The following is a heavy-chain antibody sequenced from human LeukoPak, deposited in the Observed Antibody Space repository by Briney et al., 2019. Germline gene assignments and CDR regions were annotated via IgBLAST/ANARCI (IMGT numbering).Heavy chain of an antibody. Sequence: GGSLRLSCVASGFTFSDYAMSWVRQAPGKGLEWVSGISDSGGSTYYADSVKGRFTISRDNSKNTLYLQMNNLRAEDTAVYFCAGDDNFIVYWGQGTLVTVSS. V-gene: IGHV3-23*01. CDR3: AGDDNFIVY. D-gene: IGHD3-16*02. J-gene: IGHJ4*02. CDR2: ISDSGGST. CDR1: GFTFSDYA.